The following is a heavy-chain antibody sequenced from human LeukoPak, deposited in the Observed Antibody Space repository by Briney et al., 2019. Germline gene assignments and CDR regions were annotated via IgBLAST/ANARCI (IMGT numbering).Heavy chain of an antibody. Sequence: GGSLRLSCAASGFTFTIFGLNWVRQAPGKGPEGVSYIDARSGITYYADSVQGRFTLSRDNARESVFLQMDSLRVDDTAVYYCARTYDFGRGPPGDAFDNWGPGTWVIVSS. V-gene: IGHV3-48*01. CDR1: GFTFTIFG. CDR3: ARTYDFGRGPPGDAFDN. D-gene: IGHD3-3*01. CDR2: IDARSGIT. J-gene: IGHJ3*02.